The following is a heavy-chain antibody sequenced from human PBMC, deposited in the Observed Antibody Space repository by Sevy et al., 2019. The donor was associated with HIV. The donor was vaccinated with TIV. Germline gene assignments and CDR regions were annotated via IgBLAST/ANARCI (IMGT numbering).Heavy chain of an antibody. J-gene: IGHJ6*02. V-gene: IGHV4-61*01. CDR2: IYYSGST. CDR1: GGSVSSGSYY. CDR3: ATSSYYYYGMDV. D-gene: IGHD3-10*01. Sequence: GSLRLSCTVSGGSVSSGSYYWSWIRQPPGKGLEWIGYIYYSGSTNYNPSLKSRVTISVDTSKNQFSLKLSSVTAADTAVYYCATSSYYYYGMDVWGQGTTVTVSS.